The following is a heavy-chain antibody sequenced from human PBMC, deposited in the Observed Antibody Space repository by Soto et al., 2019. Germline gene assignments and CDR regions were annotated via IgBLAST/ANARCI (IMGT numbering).Heavy chain of an antibody. Sequence: PSETLSLTCTVSGVSISSYYWNWIRQPPGKGLEWIGYIYYSGSTKYNPSLKSRTTISLDTSKNQFSLKLSSVTAADTAVYYCARPYYDVLTGYYWDTFDIWGQGTMVTVSS. CDR2: IYYSGST. J-gene: IGHJ3*02. CDR3: ARPYYDVLTGYYWDTFDI. D-gene: IGHD3-9*01. CDR1: GVSISSYY. V-gene: IGHV4-59*01.